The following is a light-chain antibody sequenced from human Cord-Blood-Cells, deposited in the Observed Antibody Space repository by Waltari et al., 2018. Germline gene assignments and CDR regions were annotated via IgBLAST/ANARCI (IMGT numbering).Light chain of an antibody. V-gene: IGLV2-14*01. CDR1: SSDVGGYNY. CDR2: DVS. CDR3: SSYTSSSTWV. Sequence: QSALTQPASVSGSPGQSITISCTGTSSDVGGYNYVSWYQQHPGKAHKLMIYDVSKRPSGFSDRFSRSKSVNTASLTISGLQAEDEADYYCSSYTSSSTWVFGGGTKLTVL. J-gene: IGLJ3*02.